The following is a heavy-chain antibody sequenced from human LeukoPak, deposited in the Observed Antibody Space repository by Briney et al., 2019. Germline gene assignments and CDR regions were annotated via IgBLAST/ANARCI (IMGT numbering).Heavy chain of an antibody. CDR3: ATDNQQQLG. CDR1: GITFTNSA. J-gene: IGHJ4*02. D-gene: IGHD1-1*01. Sequence: ASVKVSCKASGITFTNSAVQWVRQARGQRLEWIGWIVVASGNTNYAQKFQERVTITRDMSTSTAYMELSSLRSEDTAVYYCATDNQQQLGWGQGTLVTVSS. V-gene: IGHV1-58*01. CDR2: IVVASGNT.